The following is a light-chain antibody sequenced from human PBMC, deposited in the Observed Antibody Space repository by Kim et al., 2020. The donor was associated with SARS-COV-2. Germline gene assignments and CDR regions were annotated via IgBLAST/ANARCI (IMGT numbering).Light chain of an antibody. Sequence: APGGRATLACRAGQSVSSNLAWCQQKPGQAPRHLMYGASTRATGMPARCSGSGSGGEYTLTISSRQSEDFAGYYCQQHNNWPTWAFGRGTKVDIK. CDR2: GAS. CDR3: QQHNNWPTWA. V-gene: IGKV3-15*01. CDR1: QSVSSN. J-gene: IGKJ1*01.